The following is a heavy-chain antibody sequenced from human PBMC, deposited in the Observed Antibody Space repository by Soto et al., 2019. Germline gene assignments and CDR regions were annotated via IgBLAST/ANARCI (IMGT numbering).Heavy chain of an antibody. Sequence: GASVKVSCKASGYTFTSYYIHWVRQAPGQGLEWMGMINPSGGSTDYAQNFQGRVTMTRDPSTSTVYMELSSLRSDDTAVYYCAKDRGRATAGEYYYYGMDVWDQGNTVTVSS. CDR2: INPSGGST. CDR1: GYTFTSYY. CDR3: AKDRGRATAGEYYYYGMDV. J-gene: IGHJ6*02. D-gene: IGHD6-13*01. V-gene: IGHV1-46*01.